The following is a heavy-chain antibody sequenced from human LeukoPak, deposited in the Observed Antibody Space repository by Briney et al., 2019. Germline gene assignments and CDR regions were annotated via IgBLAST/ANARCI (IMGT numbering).Heavy chain of an antibody. CDR1: GYTFTRYD. D-gene: IGHD3-22*01. CDR2: MNPKSGNT. J-gene: IGHJ4*02. CDR3: ARVDGSADY. Sequence: ASVKVSCKASGYTFTRYDINWVRQATGQGLEWMGWMNPKSGNTGHAQKFQGRVTITRDTSISTVYMELRSLRSEDTAVYFCARVDGSADYWGQGTLVTVSS. V-gene: IGHV1-8*03.